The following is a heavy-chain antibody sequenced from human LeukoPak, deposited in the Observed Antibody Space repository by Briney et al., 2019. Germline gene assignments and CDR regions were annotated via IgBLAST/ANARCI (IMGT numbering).Heavy chain of an antibody. CDR1: GYSFTSYW. D-gene: IGHD2-2*01. Sequence: GESLKISCKGSGYSFTSYWIGWVRQMPGKGLEWMGIIYPGDSDTRDSPSFQGQVTISADKSISTAYLQWSSLKASDTAMYYCARQASPNQYCSSTSCPYYFDYWGQGTLVTVSS. J-gene: IGHJ4*02. CDR2: IYPGDSDT. CDR3: ARQASPNQYCSSTSCPYYFDY. V-gene: IGHV5-51*01.